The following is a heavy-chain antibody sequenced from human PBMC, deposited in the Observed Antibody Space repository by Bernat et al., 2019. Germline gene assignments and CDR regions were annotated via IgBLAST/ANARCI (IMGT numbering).Heavy chain of an antibody. D-gene: IGHD3-22*01. CDR3: ARDFRDYYDSSGWISEYFQH. CDR1: GYTLTELS. Sequence: QVQLVQSGAEVKKPGASVKVSCKVSGYTLTELSMHWVRQAPGKGLEWMGGFDPEDGETIYAQKFQGRVTMTEDTSTSTAYMELRSLRSDDTAVYYCARDFRDYYDSSGWISEYFQHWGQGTLVTVSS. V-gene: IGHV1-24*01. J-gene: IGHJ1*01. CDR2: FDPEDGET.